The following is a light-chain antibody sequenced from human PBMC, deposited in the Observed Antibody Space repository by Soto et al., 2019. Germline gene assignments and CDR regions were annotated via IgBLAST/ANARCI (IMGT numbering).Light chain of an antibody. CDR3: SSYTSSSSYV. J-gene: IGLJ1*01. CDR2: EVS. Sequence: QSVLTQPASVSGCPGQSITISCTRTSSDVGGYNYVSWYQQHPGKAPKLMIYEVSNRPSGVSNRFSGSKSGNTASLTISGLQAEDEADYYCSSYTSSSSYVFGTGTKVTVL. CDR1: SSDVGGYNY. V-gene: IGLV2-14*01.